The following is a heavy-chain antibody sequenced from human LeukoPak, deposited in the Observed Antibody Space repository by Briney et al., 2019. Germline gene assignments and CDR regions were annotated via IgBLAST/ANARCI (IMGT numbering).Heavy chain of an antibody. CDR1: GGSFSGYY. CDR2: INHSGST. V-gene: IGHV4-34*01. Sequence: PSETLSLTCAVYGGSFSGYYWSWIRQPPGKGLEWIGEINHSGSTNYNPSLKSRVTISVDTSKNQFSLKLSSVTAADTAVYYCARHRKVAGTDPFDYWGQGTLVTVSS. J-gene: IGHJ4*02. CDR3: ARHRKVAGTDPFDY. D-gene: IGHD6-19*01.